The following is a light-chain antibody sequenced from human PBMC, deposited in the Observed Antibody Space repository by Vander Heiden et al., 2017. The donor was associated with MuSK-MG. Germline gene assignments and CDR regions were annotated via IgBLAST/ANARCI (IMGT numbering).Light chain of an antibody. CDR1: QSLVYSDGNTY. Sequence: DVVMTQSPLSLPVTLGQPASISCRSSQSLVYSDGNTYLTWFQQRPGQSPRRLIYKVSSRDSGVPDRFSGSGSGTDFTLKISRVEAEDVGVYYCMQGTQWPWTFGQGTKVXIK. J-gene: IGKJ1*01. CDR3: MQGTQWPWT. CDR2: KVS. V-gene: IGKV2-30*01.